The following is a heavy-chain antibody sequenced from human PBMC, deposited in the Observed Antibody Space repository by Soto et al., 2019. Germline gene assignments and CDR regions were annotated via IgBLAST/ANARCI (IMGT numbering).Heavy chain of an antibody. CDR1: GFTFSSYS. D-gene: IGHD2-15*01. CDR2: ISGTGGSFT. Sequence: EVQLVESGGGLVQPGGSLRLSCAASGFTFSSYSINWIRQAPGEGLELVSFISGTGGSFTYYADSVKGRFTISRDDAKNSAYLQMHSLRAEDTALYYCVRDVGYCSGGRCYAWFDPWGQGTLVTVST. CDR3: VRDVGYCSGGRCYAWFDP. J-gene: IGHJ5*02. V-gene: IGHV3-48*01.